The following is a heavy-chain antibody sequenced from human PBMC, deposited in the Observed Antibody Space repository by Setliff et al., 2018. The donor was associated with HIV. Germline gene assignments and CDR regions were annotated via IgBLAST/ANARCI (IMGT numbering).Heavy chain of an antibody. Sequence: SETLSLTCTASGGSISSGTYYWGWIRQPPGKGLEYIGTMYYSGITYYNPSLRSRVPISVDTSKNHIYLRLSSLTAAESAVYYCARHVTVVAYFETLAGSFNYWGQGTLVTVSS. CDR1: GGSISSGTYY. D-gene: IGHD2-21*01. CDR2: MYYSGIT. CDR3: ARHVTVVAYFETLAGSFNY. J-gene: IGHJ4*02. V-gene: IGHV4-39*02.